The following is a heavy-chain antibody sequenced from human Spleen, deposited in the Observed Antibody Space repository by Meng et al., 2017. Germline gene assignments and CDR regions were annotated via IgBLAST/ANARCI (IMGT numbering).Heavy chain of an antibody. V-gene: IGHV1-3*01. J-gene: IGHJ4*02. CDR3: ARDSWEQLSFDY. Sequence: GAMVKKAGASVKFSCKTSGYPFSSYATHWVHQAPGQRLEWMGWINAGNGNTKYSQKFQGRVTITRDTSASTAYMELSSLRSEDTAVYYCARDSWEQLSFDYWGQGTLVTVSS. CDR1: GYPFSSYA. CDR2: INAGNGNT. D-gene: IGHD1-26*01.